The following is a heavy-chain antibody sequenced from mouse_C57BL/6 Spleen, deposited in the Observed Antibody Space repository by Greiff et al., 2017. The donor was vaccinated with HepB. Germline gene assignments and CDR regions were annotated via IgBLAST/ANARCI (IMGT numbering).Heavy chain of an antibody. J-gene: IGHJ4*01. Sequence: QVQLQQPAAELLKPGASVKVSCTASGYTFTSYWMPWVKQRPGQGLAWIGRIPPSDSDTNYNQKFKGKATVTVDKSSSTAYMQLSSLTSEDSAVYYCAIGLLTTVRKGYYAMDYWGQGTSVTVSS. CDR3: AIGLLTTVRKGYYAMDY. CDR1: GYTFTSYW. V-gene: IGHV1-74*01. D-gene: IGHD1-1*01. CDR2: IPPSDSDT.